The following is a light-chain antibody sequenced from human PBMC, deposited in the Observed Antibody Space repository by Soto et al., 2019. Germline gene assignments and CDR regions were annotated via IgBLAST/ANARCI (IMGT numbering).Light chain of an antibody. CDR1: SSNIGAVFD. CDR2: ENT. Sequence: QLVLTQPPSVSGAPGQRVTISCTGSSSNIGAVFDVHWYQQVPGTAPKLLIYENTKRPSGVPDRFSGSKSGTSASLAITGLQAEDEADYYCQSYDSALSGWLFGGGTKLTVL. CDR3: QSYDSALSGWL. V-gene: IGLV1-40*01. J-gene: IGLJ2*01.